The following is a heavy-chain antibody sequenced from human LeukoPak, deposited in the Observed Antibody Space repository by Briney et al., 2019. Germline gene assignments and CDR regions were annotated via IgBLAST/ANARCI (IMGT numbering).Heavy chain of an antibody. D-gene: IGHD6-13*01. CDR3: ARVGAAAVYDVFDI. CDR1: GFTFSSYS. V-gene: IGHV3-48*01. CDR2: ISSSSSTI. J-gene: IGHJ3*02. Sequence: GGSLRLSCAASGFTFSSYSMNWIRQAPGKGLEWVSYISSSSSTIYYADSVKGRFTISRDNAKNSLYLQMNSLRAEDTAVYYCARVGAAAVYDVFDIWGQGTMVTVSS.